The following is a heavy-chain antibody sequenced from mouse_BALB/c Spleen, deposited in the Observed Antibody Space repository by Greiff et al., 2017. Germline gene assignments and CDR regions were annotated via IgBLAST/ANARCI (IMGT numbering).Heavy chain of an antibody. Sequence: EVKVEESGGGLVKPGGSLKLSCAASGFTFSSYAMSWVRQTPEKRLEWVASISSGGSTYYPDSVKGRFTISRDNARNILYLQMSSLRSEDTAMYYCARADGYYGYFDVWGAGTTVTVSS. V-gene: IGHV5-6-5*01. CDR1: GFTFSSYA. J-gene: IGHJ1*01. D-gene: IGHD2-3*01. CDR3: ARADGYYGYFDV. CDR2: ISSGGST.